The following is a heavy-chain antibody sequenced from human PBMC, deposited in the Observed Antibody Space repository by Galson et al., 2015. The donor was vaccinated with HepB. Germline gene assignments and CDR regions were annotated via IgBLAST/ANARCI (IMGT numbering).Heavy chain of an antibody. Sequence: SVKVSCKASGYSFIKFAIHWVRQAPGQRLEWMGWINEGNGNTKYSQKFQGRVTITRDTSASTGYMERRGLRSEDTAVFFCARSWSPQYSSGWSHFDYWGQGTLITVSS. D-gene: IGHD6-19*01. CDR1: GYSFIKFA. J-gene: IGHJ4*02. V-gene: IGHV1-3*01. CDR2: INEGNGNT. CDR3: ARSWSPQYSSGWSHFDY.